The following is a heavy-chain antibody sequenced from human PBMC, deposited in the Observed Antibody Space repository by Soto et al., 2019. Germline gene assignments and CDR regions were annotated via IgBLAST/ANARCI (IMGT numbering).Heavy chain of an antibody. D-gene: IGHD3-22*01. CDR2: IYTSGST. V-gene: IGHV4-4*07. Sequence: SSETLSLTCTVSGGSISSYYWSWIRQPAGKGLEWIGRIYTSGSTNYNPSLKSRVTMSVDTSKNQFSLKLSSVTAADTAVYYCARAGYFGSSKYHTYWGLGTLVTVSS. CDR1: GGSISSYY. CDR3: ARAGYFGSSKYHTY. J-gene: IGHJ4*02.